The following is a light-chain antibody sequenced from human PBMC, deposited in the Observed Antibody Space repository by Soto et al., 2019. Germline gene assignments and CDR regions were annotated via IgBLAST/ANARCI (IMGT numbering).Light chain of an antibody. J-gene: IGKJ2*01. CDR1: QSVSNN. CDR3: QQYNNWPPYT. V-gene: IGKV3-15*01. CDR2: GAS. Sequence: DTVMTQSPATLSVSPGERATLSCRASQSVSNNLAWYQQKPGQAPRLLIFGASTRATGIPARFSGSGSVTEFTLTISSLQSEDFAVYYCQQYNNWPPYTFGQGTKLEIK.